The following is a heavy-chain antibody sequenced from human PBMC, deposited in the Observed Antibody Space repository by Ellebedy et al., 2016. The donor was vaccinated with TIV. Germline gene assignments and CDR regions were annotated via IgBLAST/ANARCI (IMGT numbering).Heavy chain of an antibody. V-gene: IGHV4-59*11. CDR2: IYYSGST. CDR1: GGSISGHY. Sequence: SETLSLXXTVSGGSISGHYWSWIRQPPGKGLEWTGFIYYSGSTNYNPSLKSRVTISVDTSKNRFSLKLSSVTAADTAVYYCASGQAGDYWGQGTLVTVSS. CDR3: ASGQAGDY. J-gene: IGHJ4*02.